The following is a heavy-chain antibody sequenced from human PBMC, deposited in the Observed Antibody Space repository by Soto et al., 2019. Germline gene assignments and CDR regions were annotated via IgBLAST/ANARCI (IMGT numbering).Heavy chain of an antibody. CDR3: ARGSFKLGGSCYDY. CDR1: GFTFSSYG. J-gene: IGHJ4*02. V-gene: IGHV3-33*01. D-gene: IGHD2-15*01. Sequence: QVQLVESGGGVVQPGRSLRLSCAASGFTFSSYGMHWVRQAPGKGLEWVAVIWYDGSNKYYADSVKGRFTISRDNSKNTLYLQMNSLRAEDTAVYYCARGSFKLGGSCYDYWGQGTLVTVSS. CDR2: IWYDGSNK.